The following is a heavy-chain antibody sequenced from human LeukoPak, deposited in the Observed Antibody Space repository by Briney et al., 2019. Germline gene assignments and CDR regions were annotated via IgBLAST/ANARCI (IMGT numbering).Heavy chain of an antibody. CDR3: AREKRPYYYDSSGLFDY. V-gene: IGHV1-69*13. Sequence: GASVKVSCKASGGTFSSYAISWVRQAPGQGLEWMGEIIPIFGTANYAQKFQGRVTITADESTSTAYMELSSLRSEDTAVYYCAREKRPYYYDSSGLFDYWGQGTLVTVSS. CDR1: GGTFSSYA. D-gene: IGHD3-22*01. CDR2: IIPIFGTA. J-gene: IGHJ4*02.